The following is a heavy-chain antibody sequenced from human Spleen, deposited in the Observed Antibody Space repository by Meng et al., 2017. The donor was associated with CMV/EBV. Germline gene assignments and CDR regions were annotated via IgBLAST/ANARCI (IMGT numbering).Heavy chain of an antibody. Sequence: DMNGGRQARGQGLEGRGWRNPKSGNTGYAKNFQGRRSMTISTSTSTAYMELNSLRSEDTAVDYCTRDGHTGRHGWRYDTGWFDPWGQGTLVTVSS. CDR3: TRDGHTGRHGWRYDTGWFDP. J-gene: IGHJ5*02. CDR1: D. CDR2: RNPKSGNT. D-gene: IGHD2-8*02. V-gene: IGHV1-8*01.